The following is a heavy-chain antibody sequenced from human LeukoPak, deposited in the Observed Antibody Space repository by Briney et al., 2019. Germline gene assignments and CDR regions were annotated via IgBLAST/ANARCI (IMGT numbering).Heavy chain of an antibody. J-gene: IGHJ4*02. CDR3: ARASESGWREFDY. CDR1: AYTFTSYG. CDR2: ISAYNGNT. V-gene: IGHV1-18*01. Sequence: ASVKVSCKASAYTFTSYGISWVRQAPGQGLEWMGWISAYNGNTNYAQKFQGRVAMTTDTSTSTAYMELRSLRSDDTAVYYCARASESGWREFDYWGQGTLVTVSS. D-gene: IGHD6-19*01.